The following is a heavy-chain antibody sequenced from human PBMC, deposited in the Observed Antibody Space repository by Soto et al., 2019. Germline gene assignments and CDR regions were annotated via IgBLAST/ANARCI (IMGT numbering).Heavy chain of an antibody. J-gene: IGHJ6*02. Sequence: EVQLVESGGGLVQPGGSLRLSCAASSFTFSSYSMNWVRQAPGKGLEWVSSTSGSGTYIYYADSVKGRFTISRDNAQNLMYLQMNSLRAEDTAVYYCARGSTVTNKHYYSYYGMDVWGQGTTVTVSS. D-gene: IGHD4-17*01. CDR1: SFTFSSYS. CDR2: TSGSGTYI. V-gene: IGHV3-21*01. CDR3: ARGSTVTNKHYYSYYGMDV.